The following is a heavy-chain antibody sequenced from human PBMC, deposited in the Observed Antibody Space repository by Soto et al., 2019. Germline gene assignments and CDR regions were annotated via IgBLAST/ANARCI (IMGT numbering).Heavy chain of an antibody. J-gene: IGHJ4*02. D-gene: IGHD2-8*01. CDR1: GYTFTNNA. CDR2: INAANGNT. CDR3: ERDPSANDGLRF. V-gene: IGHV1-3*01. Sequence: QVQLVQSGAEVKKPGASVKVSCKASGYTFTNNAIHWVRQAPGQRLEWMGWINAANGNTVYSQKFQGRVTITRDTSATTAYMDLSSLRSEDTAVYYCERDPSANDGLRFWGQGTLVTVSS.